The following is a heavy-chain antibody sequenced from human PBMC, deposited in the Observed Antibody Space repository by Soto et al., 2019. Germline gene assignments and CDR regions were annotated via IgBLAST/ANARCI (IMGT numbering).Heavy chain of an antibody. Sequence: GESLKISCKGSGFTFTSYWISWVRQMPGKGLEWMGRIDPSDSYTNYSPSFQGHVTISADKSISTAYLQWSSLKASDTAMYYCERLGSGNYYMDSWGQGTLVTVSS. CDR1: GFTFTSYW. V-gene: IGHV5-10-1*01. CDR2: IDPSDSYT. CDR3: ERLGSGNYYMDS. J-gene: IGHJ4*02. D-gene: IGHD3-10*01.